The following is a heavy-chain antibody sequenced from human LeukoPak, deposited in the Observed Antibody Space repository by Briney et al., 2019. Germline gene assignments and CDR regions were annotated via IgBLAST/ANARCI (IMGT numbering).Heavy chain of an antibody. V-gene: IGHV1-8*01. Sequence: ASVKVSCKASGYTFTSYDINRVRQATGQGLEWMGWMNPNSGNTGYAQKFQGRVTMTRNTSISTAYMELSSLRSEDTAVYYCARVQGPGDAFDIWGQGTMVTVSS. CDR3: ARVQGPGDAFDI. D-gene: IGHD4-11*01. J-gene: IGHJ3*02. CDR1: GYTFTSYD. CDR2: MNPNSGNT.